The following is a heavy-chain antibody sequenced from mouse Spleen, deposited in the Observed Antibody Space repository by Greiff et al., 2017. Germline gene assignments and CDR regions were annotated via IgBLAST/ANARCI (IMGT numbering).Heavy chain of an antibody. CDR2: INPYNDGT. J-gene: IGHJ4*01. CDR3: ARGDYYGSFSAYAMDY. D-gene: IGHD1-2*01. Sequence: VQLQQSGPELVKPGASVKMSCKASGYTFTSYVMHWVKQKPGQGLEWIGYINPYNDGTKYNEKFKGKATLTVDKSSSTAYMQLSSLTSEDSAVYYCARGDYYGSFSAYAMDYWGQGTSVTVSS. V-gene: IGHV1-14*01. CDR1: GYTFTSYV.